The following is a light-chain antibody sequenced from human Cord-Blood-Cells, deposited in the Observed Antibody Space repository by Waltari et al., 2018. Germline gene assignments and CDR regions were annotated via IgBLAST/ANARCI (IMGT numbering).Light chain of an antibody. CDR3: QQSDSPPIA. J-gene: IGKJ3*01. Sequence: DIQMTQSTSSLSASVGDRVTITCRASQSISSYLNWYQQKPGKAPKLLIYDASSLQKGVPSRFGGSGSGTDFTFTISSLQPEDVATYYCQQSDSPPIAFGRGTKVDIK. CDR1: QSISSY. CDR2: DAS. V-gene: IGKV1-39*01.